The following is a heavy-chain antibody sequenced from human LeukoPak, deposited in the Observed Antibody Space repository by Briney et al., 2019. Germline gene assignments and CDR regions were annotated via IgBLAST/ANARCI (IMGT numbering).Heavy chain of an antibody. D-gene: IGHD2-15*01. V-gene: IGHV4-59*01. CDR2: IYYTGST. J-gene: IGHJ4*02. Sequence: MASETLSLTCTVSGGSISSYYWSWIRQPPGKGLEWIEYIYYTGSTNYNPSLKSRVTISVDTSKSQFSLELTSVTAADTAMYYCAACTGGTCYHLKFDYWGQGTLVTVSS. CDR3: AACTGGTCYHLKFDY. CDR1: GGSISSYY.